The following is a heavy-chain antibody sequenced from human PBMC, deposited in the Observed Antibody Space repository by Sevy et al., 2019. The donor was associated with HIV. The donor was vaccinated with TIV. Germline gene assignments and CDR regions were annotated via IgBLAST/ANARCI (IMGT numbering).Heavy chain of an antibody. CDR3: AHWRYGDYLTNFDS. CDR1: GISLSTSGMG. CDR2: IYWDDDK. D-gene: IGHD4-17*01. V-gene: IGHV2-5*02. Sequence: SGPTLVKPTQTLTLTCTFSGISLSTSGMGVGWIRQPPGKALEWLALIYWDDDKRYSPSLKSRLTITKDTAKTQVVLTTTNTDLVDTATYYCAHWRYGDYLTNFDSWGQGTLVTVSS. J-gene: IGHJ4*02.